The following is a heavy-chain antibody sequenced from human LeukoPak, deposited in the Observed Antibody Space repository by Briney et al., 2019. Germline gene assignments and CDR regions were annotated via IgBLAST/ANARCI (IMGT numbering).Heavy chain of an antibody. J-gene: IGHJ4*02. D-gene: IGHD3-22*01. CDR1: GFAFSDYY. CDR2: ISSSGTTI. Sequence: PGGSLRLSCAASGFAFSDYYMSWIRQAPGKGLEWVSHISSSGTTIKYADSVKGRFTMSRDNAKNSLYLQMNSLRAEDTAVYYCARDLYRIVVVPHYFDYWGQGTLVTVSS. CDR3: ARDLYRIVVVPHYFDY. V-gene: IGHV3-11*04.